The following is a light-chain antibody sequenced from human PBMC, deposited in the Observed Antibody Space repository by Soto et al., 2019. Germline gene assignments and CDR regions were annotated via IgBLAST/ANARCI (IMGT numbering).Light chain of an antibody. V-gene: IGKV3D-15*01. J-gene: IGKJ4*01. CDR2: DAS. Sequence: EMVVTQSQATLSVSTGERVILYCRTSQDVSSKLACYQQKPGSPHSLLIYDASTRATGTPARFSGSRSGTEFARSVSSLQYEDYALYFCQQYFRWPFTFCEGTKVEIK. CDR3: QQYFRWPFT. CDR1: QDVSSK.